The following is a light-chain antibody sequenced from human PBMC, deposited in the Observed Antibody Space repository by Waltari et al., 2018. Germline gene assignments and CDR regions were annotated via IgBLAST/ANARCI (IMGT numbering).Light chain of an antibody. CDR1: QSVGSS. CDR3: HQYANRLT. Sequence: EVVLTQSPGTLSLSLGERATLSCRASQSVGSSLAWYQQRPGQAPRLLIYGASTRATGIPARFSGSGSGTDFTLTISSLQSEDLAIYFCHQYANRLTFGQGTRLHIK. J-gene: IGKJ5*01. CDR2: GAS. V-gene: IGKV3D-15*01.